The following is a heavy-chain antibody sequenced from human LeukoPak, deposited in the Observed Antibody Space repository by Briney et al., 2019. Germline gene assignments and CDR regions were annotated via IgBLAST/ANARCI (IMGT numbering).Heavy chain of an antibody. CDR2: IYHSGST. J-gene: IGHJ5*02. Sequence: SQTLSLTCAVSGGSISSGGYSWNWIRQPPGKGLEWIGYIYHSGSTYYNPSLKSRVTISVDRSKNQFSLKVSSMTTADTAVYYCARAIRWFDPWGQGTLVTVSS. CDR3: ARAIRWFDP. D-gene: IGHD5-12*01. V-gene: IGHV4-30-2*01. CDR1: GGSISSGGYS.